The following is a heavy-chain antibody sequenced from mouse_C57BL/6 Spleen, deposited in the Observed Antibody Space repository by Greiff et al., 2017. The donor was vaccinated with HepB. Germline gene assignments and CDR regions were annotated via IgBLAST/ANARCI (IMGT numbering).Heavy chain of an antibody. V-gene: IGHV1-81*01. CDR1: GYTFTSYG. CDR2: IYPRSGNT. Sequence: QVQLKESGAELARPGASVKLSCKASGYTFTSYGISWVKQRTGQGLEWIGEIYPRSGNTYYNEKFKGKATLTADKSSSTAYMELRSLTSEDSAVYFCAREGFITTASRGFAYWGQGTLVTVSA. CDR3: AREGFITTASRGFAY. J-gene: IGHJ3*01. D-gene: IGHD1-1*01.